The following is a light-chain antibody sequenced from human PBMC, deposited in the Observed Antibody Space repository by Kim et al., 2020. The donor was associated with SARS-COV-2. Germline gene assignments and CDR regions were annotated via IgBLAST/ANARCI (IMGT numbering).Light chain of an antibody. J-gene: IGKJ2*01. CDR3: QQYGSSPPNT. CDR1: QSVSSSY. V-gene: IGKV3-20*01. CDR2: GAS. Sequence: EIVLTQSPGTLSLSPGERATLSCRASQSVSSSYLAWYQQKPGQATRLLIYGASSRATGIPDRFSGSGSGTDFTLTISRLEPEDFAVYYCQQYGSSPPNTVGQGTKLEI.